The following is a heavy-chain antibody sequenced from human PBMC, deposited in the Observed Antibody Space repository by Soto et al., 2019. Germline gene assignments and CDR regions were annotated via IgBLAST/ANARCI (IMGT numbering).Heavy chain of an antibody. CDR3: ARERPYYYDSSGYLDAFDI. CDR2: ISSSSSYI. V-gene: IGHV3-21*01. CDR1: GFTFSSYS. J-gene: IGHJ3*02. Sequence: EVQLVESGGGLVKPGGSLRLSCAASGFTFSSYSMNWVRQAPGKGLEWVSSISSSSSYIYYADSVKGRFTISRDNAKNSRYLQMNSLRAEDTAVYYCARERPYYYDSSGYLDAFDIWGQGTMVTVSS. D-gene: IGHD3-22*01.